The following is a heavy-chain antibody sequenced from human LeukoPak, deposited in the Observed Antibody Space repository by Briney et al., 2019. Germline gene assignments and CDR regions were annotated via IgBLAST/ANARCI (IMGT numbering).Heavy chain of an antibody. CDR2: IYYSGST. CDR3: ARYYDRWELPRSGWWDY. D-gene: IGHD1-26*01. Sequence: GSLRLSCAASGFTVSSNYMSWVRQAPGKGLEWIGYIYYSGSTNYNPSLKSRVTISVDTSKNQFSLKLSSVTAADTAVYYCARYYDRWELPRSGWWDYWGQGTLVTVSS. CDR1: GFTVSSNY. V-gene: IGHV4-59*08. J-gene: IGHJ4*02.